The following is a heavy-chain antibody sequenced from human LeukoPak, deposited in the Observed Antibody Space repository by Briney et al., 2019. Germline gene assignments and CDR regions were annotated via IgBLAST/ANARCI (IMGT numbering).Heavy chain of an antibody. Sequence: PGGSLRLSCAASGFTFSIYSINWVRQAPGKGLEWVAVISYDGSNKYYADSVKGRFTISRDKSKNTLYLQMNSLRAEDTAVYYCARDLGVVNDEQNYGGQGTLVTVSS. CDR3: ARDLGVVNDEQNY. J-gene: IGHJ4*02. CDR2: ISYDGSNK. D-gene: IGHD4-23*01. V-gene: IGHV3-30*03. CDR1: GFTFSIYS.